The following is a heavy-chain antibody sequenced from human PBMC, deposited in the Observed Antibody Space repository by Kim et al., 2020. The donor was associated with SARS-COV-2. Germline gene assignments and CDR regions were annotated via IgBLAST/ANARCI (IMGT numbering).Heavy chain of an antibody. CDR3: AKGGCDSSGYYYCRWAEYFQH. Sequence: GGSLRLSCAASGFTFSLYAMSWVRQAPAKGLEWLSAIRGSGGSTHYADSLKCRSTISRDNSTKTLYLQMNSLRAEDTAVYYCAKGGCDSSGYYYCRWAEYFQHWGQGTLVTVSS. CDR2: IRGSGGST. V-gene: IGHV3-23*01. D-gene: IGHD3-22*01. J-gene: IGHJ1*01. CDR1: GFTFSLYA.